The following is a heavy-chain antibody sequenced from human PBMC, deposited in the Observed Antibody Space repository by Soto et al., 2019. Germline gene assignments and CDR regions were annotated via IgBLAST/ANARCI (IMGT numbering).Heavy chain of an antibody. Sequence: ASVKVSCKASGGTFSSYAISWVRQAPGQGLEWMGGIIPIFGTANYAQKFQGRVTITADKSTSTAYMELSSLRSEDTAVYYCARSRLWANFDYWGQGTLVTVYS. CDR2: IIPIFGTA. V-gene: IGHV1-69*06. J-gene: IGHJ4*02. CDR1: GGTFSSYA. CDR3: ARSRLWANFDY. D-gene: IGHD3-16*01.